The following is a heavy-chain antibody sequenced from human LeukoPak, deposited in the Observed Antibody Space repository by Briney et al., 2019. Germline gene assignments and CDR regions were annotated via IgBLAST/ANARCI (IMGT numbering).Heavy chain of an antibody. CDR2: ISYDGSNK. J-gene: IGHJ4*02. V-gene: IGHV3-30-3*01. D-gene: IGHD5-12*01. CDR3: ARDKDYVDIVATPLGY. CDR1: GFTFSSYA. Sequence: GGSLRLSCAASGFTFSSYAMHWVRQAPGKGLEWVAVISYDGSNKYYADSVKGRFTISRDNSKNTLYLQMNSLRAEDTAVYYCARDKDYVDIVATPLGYWGQGTLVTVSS.